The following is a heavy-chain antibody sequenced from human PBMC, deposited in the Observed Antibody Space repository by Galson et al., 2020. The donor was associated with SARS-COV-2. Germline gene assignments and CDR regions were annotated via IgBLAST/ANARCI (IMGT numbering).Heavy chain of an antibody. CDR1: GFTFSNAW. J-gene: IGHJ6*02. Sequence: GESLKISCAASGFTFSNAWMNWVRQAPGKGLEWVGRIKSKTDGGTTDYAAPVKGRFTISRDDSKNTLYLQMNSLKTEDTAVYYCLRSSPALGMDVWGQGTTVTVSS. CDR3: LRSSPALGMDV. CDR2: IKSKTDGGTT. D-gene: IGHD3-10*01. V-gene: IGHV3-15*07.